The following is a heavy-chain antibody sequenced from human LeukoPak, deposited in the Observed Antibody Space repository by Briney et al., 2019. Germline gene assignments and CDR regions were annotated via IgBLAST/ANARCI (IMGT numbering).Heavy chain of an antibody. CDR1: GFISRDYP. V-gene: IGHV3-23*01. CDR3: ARGAGYNYPYYFDY. CDR2: ISAGGGGI. D-gene: IGHD5-24*01. Sequence: GGSLRLSCAASGFISRDYPMSWVRQTPGKGLEWVSSISAGGGGIYYADSVKGRFTISRDNSKNTLYLQMNSLRAEDTAVYYCARGAGYNYPYYFDYWGQGTLVTVSS. J-gene: IGHJ4*02.